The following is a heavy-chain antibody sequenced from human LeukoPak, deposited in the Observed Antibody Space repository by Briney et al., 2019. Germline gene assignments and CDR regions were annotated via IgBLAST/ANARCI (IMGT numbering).Heavy chain of an antibody. Sequence: PGGSLRLSCAASGFTFSSYAMSWIRQPPGKGLEWIGEINHSGSTNYNPSLKSRVTISVDTSKNQFSLKLSSVTAADTAVYYCARAELGIVYYGMDVWGQGTTVTVSS. V-gene: IGHV4-34*01. CDR1: GFTFSSYA. J-gene: IGHJ6*02. CDR3: ARAELGIVYYGMDV. D-gene: IGHD7-27*01. CDR2: INHSGST.